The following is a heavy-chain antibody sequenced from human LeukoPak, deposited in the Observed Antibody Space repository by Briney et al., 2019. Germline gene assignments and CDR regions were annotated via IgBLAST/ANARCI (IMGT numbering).Heavy chain of an antibody. CDR2: IYSGGST. Sequence: GGSLRLSCAASGFTVSSNYMSWVRQAPGKGLEWVSVIYSGGSTYYADSVKGRFTISRDNAKNSLYLQMNSLRAEDTAVYYCARDNVLLWFGELIYYYYMDVWGKGTTVTVSS. CDR3: ARDNVLLWFGELIYYYYMDV. J-gene: IGHJ6*03. V-gene: IGHV3-53*01. CDR1: GFTVSSNY. D-gene: IGHD3-10*01.